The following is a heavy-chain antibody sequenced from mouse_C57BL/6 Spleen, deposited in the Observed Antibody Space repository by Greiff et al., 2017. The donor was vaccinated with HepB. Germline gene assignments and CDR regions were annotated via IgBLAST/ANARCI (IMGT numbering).Heavy chain of an antibody. CDR2: IYPRDGST. D-gene: IGHD1-1*01. Sequence: VQGVESGPELVKPGASVKLSCKASGYTFTSYDINWVKQRPGQGLEWIGWIYPRDGSTKYNEKFKGKATLTVDTSSSTAYMELHSLTSEDSAVYFCALTTVDAMDYWGQGTSVTVSS. CDR3: ALTTVDAMDY. V-gene: IGHV1-85*01. CDR1: GYTFTSYD. J-gene: IGHJ4*01.